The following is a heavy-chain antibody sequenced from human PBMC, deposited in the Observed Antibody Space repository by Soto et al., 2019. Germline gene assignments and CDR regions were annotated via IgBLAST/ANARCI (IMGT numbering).Heavy chain of an antibody. CDR1: GFTFSNAW. CDR2: IKSKTDGGTT. J-gene: IGHJ6*02. V-gene: IGHV3-15*01. D-gene: IGHD2-8*01. CDR3: TTDGPGVTGMDV. Sequence: EVQLVESGGGLVKPGGSLRLSCAASGFTFSNAWMSWVRQAPGKGLEWVGRIKSKTDGGTTDYAAPVKGRFTISRDDSKNTLYLQMNSMKTEDTAVYYCTTDGPGVTGMDVWGQGTTVTVSS.